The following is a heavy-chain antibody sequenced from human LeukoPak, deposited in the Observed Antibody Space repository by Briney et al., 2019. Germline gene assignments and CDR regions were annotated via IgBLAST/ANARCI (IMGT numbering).Heavy chain of an antibody. CDR1: GYTFTDYG. V-gene: IGHV1-18*01. Sequence: GASVKVSCETSGYTFTDYGISWVRQAPGQGPEWMGWISGYNGNTNYVQKFQCRVTMTTDTSTSTAYMELRSLRTDDTAFYYCARDLSLGRHDYGEPFDYWGQGTLVTVSS. D-gene: IGHD4-17*01. J-gene: IGHJ4*02. CDR2: ISGYNGNT. CDR3: ARDLSLGRHDYGEPFDY.